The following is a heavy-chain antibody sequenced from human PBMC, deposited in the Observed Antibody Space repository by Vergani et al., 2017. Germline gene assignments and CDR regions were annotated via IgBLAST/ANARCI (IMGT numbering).Heavy chain of an antibody. D-gene: IGHD3-10*01. CDR3: ARDSWSSELRGVCGFDT. J-gene: IGHJ5*02. CDR1: GGSITSGSFY. V-gene: IGHV4-61*02. Sequence: QVQLHESGPGLVKPSQTLSLTCTVSGGSITSGSFYWSWIRQPAGKGLEWIGRIHSSGTTNYNPSLKSRVTLSVDTSKNQLSLMMTSVTAADTAVYYCARDSWSSELRGVCGFDTWGQGTLVSVSS. CDR2: IHSSGTT.